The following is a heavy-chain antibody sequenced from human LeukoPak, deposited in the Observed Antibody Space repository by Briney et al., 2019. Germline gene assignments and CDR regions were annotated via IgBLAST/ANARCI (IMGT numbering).Heavy chain of an antibody. D-gene: IGHD3-3*01. CDR1: GGTFSSYA. CDR3: ARSHKSGNDAFDI. J-gene: IGHJ3*02. CDR2: IIPILGMA. V-gene: IGHV1-69*04. Sequence: SVKVSCKASGGTFSSYAISWVRQAPGLGLEWMGRIIPILGMANYAQKFQGRVTITADKSTSTAYMELSSLRSEDTAVYYCARSHKSGNDAFDIWGQGTMVTVSS.